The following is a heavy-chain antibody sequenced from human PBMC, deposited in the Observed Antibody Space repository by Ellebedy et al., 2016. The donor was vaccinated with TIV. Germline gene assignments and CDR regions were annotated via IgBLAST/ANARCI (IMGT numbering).Heavy chain of an antibody. CDR3: ARDENYGAEVIDY. D-gene: IGHD4-17*01. J-gene: IGHJ4*02. CDR2: IRSSGSTI. V-gene: IGHV3-48*02. Sequence: PGGSLRLSCAVSGFTFSSYSMNWVRQAPGKGLEWVSYIRSSGSTIHYADSVKGRFSISRDNVKNSLYLQMNSLRDDDTAVYYCARDENYGAEVIDYWGQGTLVTVSS. CDR1: GFTFSSYS.